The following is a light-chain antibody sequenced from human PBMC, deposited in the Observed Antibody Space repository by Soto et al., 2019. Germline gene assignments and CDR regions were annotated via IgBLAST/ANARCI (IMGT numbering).Light chain of an antibody. V-gene: IGKV1-27*01. CDR3: QKYDRAPFT. CDR2: GAS. Sequence: DIQMTQSPSSLSAYLGDRVTITCRASQGISNYLAWYQQKPGRLPKLLLFGASTLQSGVPARFSGSGSGTLFTLTINGLLPEDVATYYCQKYDRAPFTFGPGTKVVFK. J-gene: IGKJ3*01. CDR1: QGISNY.